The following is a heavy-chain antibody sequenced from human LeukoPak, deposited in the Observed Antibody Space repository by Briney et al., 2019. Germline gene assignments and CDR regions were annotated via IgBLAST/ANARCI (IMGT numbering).Heavy chain of an antibody. CDR2: ISYDGGNE. Sequence: GGSLRLSCAASGFTFSSYAMHWVRQAPGKGLEWVAVISYDGGNEYYAGSVKGRFTISRDNSKNTLYLQMNSLRAEDTAVYYCARLGRGSYDYWGQGTLVTVSS. J-gene: IGHJ4*02. V-gene: IGHV3-30-3*01. CDR3: ARLGRGSYDY. CDR1: GFTFSSYA. D-gene: IGHD1-26*01.